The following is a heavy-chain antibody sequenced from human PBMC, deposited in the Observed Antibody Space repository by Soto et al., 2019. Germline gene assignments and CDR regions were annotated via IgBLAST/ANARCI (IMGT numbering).Heavy chain of an antibody. CDR1: GYAFTTYG. D-gene: IGHD1-1*01. CDR2: ISAHNGNT. J-gene: IGHJ4*02. CDR3: ARGRYGDY. Sequence: QVNLVQSGAEVKKPGASVKVSCKGSGYAFTTYGITWVRQAPGQGLEWMGWISAHNGNTNYAQKHQGRVTVTRETSTSTAYRELRSLRADDTAVYYCARGRYGDYWGQGALVTVSS. V-gene: IGHV1-18*01.